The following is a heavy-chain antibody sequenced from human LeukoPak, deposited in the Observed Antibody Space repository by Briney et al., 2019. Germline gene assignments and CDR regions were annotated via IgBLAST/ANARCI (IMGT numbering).Heavy chain of an antibody. CDR2: IYYSGST. V-gene: IGHV4-31*03. Sequence: SETLSLTCTVSGGSISSGGYYWSWIRQHPGKGLEWIGYIYYSGSTYYNPSLKSRVTISVDTSKNQFSLKLSSVTAADTAVYYCARVYYDSSGYHLYYYYYMDVWGKGTTVTVSS. D-gene: IGHD3-22*01. J-gene: IGHJ6*03. CDR1: GGSISSGGYY. CDR3: ARVYYDSSGYHLYYYYYMDV.